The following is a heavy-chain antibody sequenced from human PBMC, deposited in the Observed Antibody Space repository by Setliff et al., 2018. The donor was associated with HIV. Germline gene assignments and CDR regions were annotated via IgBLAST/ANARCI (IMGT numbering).Heavy chain of an antibody. J-gene: IGHJ4*02. CDR2: IYTSRGT. V-gene: IGHV4-4*09. CDR1: GGSISGYH. D-gene: IGHD6-13*01. Sequence: TSETLSLTCTVSGGSISGYHWNWLRQTPGKGLEWIGYIYTSRGTNYNHSLRTRVIISVDTSNQFSLELSSVTAADAAVYYCARSPSYRSSWEYYFDYWGQGILVTVSS. CDR3: ARSPSYRSSWEYYFDY.